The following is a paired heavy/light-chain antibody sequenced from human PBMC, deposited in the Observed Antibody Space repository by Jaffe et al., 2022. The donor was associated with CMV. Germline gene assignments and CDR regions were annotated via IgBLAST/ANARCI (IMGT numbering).Heavy chain of an antibody. Sequence: EVQLLESGGGLVQPGGSLRLSCAASGFTFGSYAMSWVRQAPGKGLEWVSAISPSDGTTHYADSVKGRLTISRDNNKNMLYLQMNSLRGEDTAIYSCATGGTTVTTTWTWGISVWGQGTTVTVSS. V-gene: IGHV3-23*01. D-gene: IGHD4-17*01. J-gene: IGHJ6*02. CDR1: GFTFGSYA. CDR3: ATGGTTVTTTWTWGISV. CDR2: ISPSDGTT.
Light chain of an antibody. V-gene: IGKV1-17*03. Sequence: DIQMTQSPSAMSASVGDRVIITCRASQGISNYLAWFQQKPGKVPKRLIYAVSTLESGVPSRFSGSGSGTEFTLTISSLQPEDFATYYCLQHSSYPLTFGGGTKVEI. J-gene: IGKJ4*01. CDR1: QGISNY. CDR3: LQHSSYPLT. CDR2: AVS.